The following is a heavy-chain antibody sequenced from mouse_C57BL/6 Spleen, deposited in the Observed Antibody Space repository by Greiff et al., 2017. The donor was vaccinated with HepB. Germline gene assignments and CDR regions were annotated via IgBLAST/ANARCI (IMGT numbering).Heavy chain of an antibody. CDR3: AGLKSAY. CDR1: GYTFTSYW. D-gene: IGHD3-3*01. CDR2: ILPGSGST. Sequence: QVQLQQSGAELMKPGASVKLSCTATGYTFTSYWIERVKQRPGDGLEWIGDILPGSGSTNYNDKFKGKATFTADTSPNTAYMQLSSLTTEDSAIYYCAGLKSAYWGQGTLVTVSA. V-gene: IGHV1-9*01. J-gene: IGHJ3*01.